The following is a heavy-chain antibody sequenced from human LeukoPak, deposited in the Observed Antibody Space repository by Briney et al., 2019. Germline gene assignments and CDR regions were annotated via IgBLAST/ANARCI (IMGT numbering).Heavy chain of an antibody. CDR3: ASKNTIFGVVVFDY. D-gene: IGHD3-3*01. Sequence: SETLSLTCTVSGGSISSSSYYWGWIHQPPGKGPEWIGSIYYSGSTYYNPSLKSRVTISVDTSKNQFSLKLSSVTAADTAVYYCASKNTIFGVVVFDYWGQGTLVTVSS. V-gene: IGHV4-39*01. J-gene: IGHJ4*02. CDR1: GGSISSSSYY. CDR2: IYYSGST.